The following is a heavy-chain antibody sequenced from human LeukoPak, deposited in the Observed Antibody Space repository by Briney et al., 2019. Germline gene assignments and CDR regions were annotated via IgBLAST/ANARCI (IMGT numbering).Heavy chain of an antibody. D-gene: IGHD5-24*01. Sequence: AGGSLRLSCAASGFTFSNCAMSWVRQAPGKGLEWVSVIYSGGSTYYADSVKGRFTISRDNSKNTLYLQMNSLRAEDTAVYYCARARRDGYNSVGFQHWGQGTLVTVSS. CDR3: ARARRDGYNSVGFQH. CDR2: IYSGGST. J-gene: IGHJ1*01. CDR1: GFTFSNCA. V-gene: IGHV3-53*01.